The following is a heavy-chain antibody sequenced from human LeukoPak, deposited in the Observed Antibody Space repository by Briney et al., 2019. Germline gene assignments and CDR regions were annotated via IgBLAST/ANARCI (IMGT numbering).Heavy chain of an antibody. D-gene: IGHD5-24*01. CDR2: ISYDGSNK. V-gene: IGHV3-30*03. Sequence: GRSLRLSCAASGFTFSSYVMHWVRQAPGKGLEWVAVISYDGSNKYYADSVKGRFTISRDNSKNTLYPQMNSLRAEDTAVYYCARGEGWLQFLSAVPLDYWGQGTLVTVSS. J-gene: IGHJ4*02. CDR1: GFTFSSYV. CDR3: ARGEGWLQFLSAVPLDY.